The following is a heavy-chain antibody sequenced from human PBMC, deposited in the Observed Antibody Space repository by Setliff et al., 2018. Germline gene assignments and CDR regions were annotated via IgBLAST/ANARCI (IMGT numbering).Heavy chain of an antibody. D-gene: IGHD1-26*01. CDR1: GYTFTAYD. Sequence: ASVKVSCKASGYTFTAYDIHWMRQAPGQSLEWMGWINGVNGNTKYSQNFQGRVTFTSDTSANTAFMELSSLRSEDSSMYYCTRGQTVGPNSGKDYWGQGTLVTVSS. CDR3: TRGQTVGPNSGKDY. CDR2: INGVNGNT. J-gene: IGHJ4*02. V-gene: IGHV1-3*01.